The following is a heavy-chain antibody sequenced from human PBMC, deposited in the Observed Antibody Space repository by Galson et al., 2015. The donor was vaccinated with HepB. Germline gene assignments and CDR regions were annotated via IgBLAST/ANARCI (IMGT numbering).Heavy chain of an antibody. V-gene: IGHV3-49*03. D-gene: IGHD3-3*01. Sequence: SLRLSCAVSGLSLDDSAMNWFRQAPGKGLEWVGFIRSKSYGEATQYAASVRGRFTISRDDSKSIAYLQMDSLKTEDTAVYYCTRHLEWFHRPFDYWGQGALVTVSS. CDR3: TRHLEWFHRPFDY. J-gene: IGHJ4*02. CDR2: IRSKSYGEAT. CDR1: GLSLDDSA.